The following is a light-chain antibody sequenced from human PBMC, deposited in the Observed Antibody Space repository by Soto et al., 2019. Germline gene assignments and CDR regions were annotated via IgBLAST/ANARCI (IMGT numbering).Light chain of an antibody. CDR3: QTWGTGIQV. CDR1: SGHSTYA. J-gene: IGLJ1*01. CDR2: VNSDGSH. Sequence: QLVLTQSPAASGSLGASVRLTCTLSSGHSTYAVAWHQQQPEKGPRYLMKVNSDGSHSKGDGIPDRFSGSSSGAEFYLTISSLQSEDEADYYCQTWGTGIQVFGTGTKLTVL. V-gene: IGLV4-69*01.